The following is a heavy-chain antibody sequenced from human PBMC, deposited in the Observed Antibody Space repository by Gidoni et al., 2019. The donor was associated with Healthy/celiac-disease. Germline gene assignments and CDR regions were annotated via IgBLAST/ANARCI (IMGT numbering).Heavy chain of an antibody. Sequence: EVQLVESGGGLIQPGGSLSLSCAASGFTVSSNYMSWVRQAPGKGLEWVSVIYSGGSTYYADSVKGRFTISRDNSKNTLYLQMNSLRAEDTAVYYCARVVVAPYYFDYWGQGTLVTVSS. CDR3: ARVVVAPYYFDY. V-gene: IGHV3-53*01. CDR2: IYSGGST. D-gene: IGHD3-22*01. J-gene: IGHJ4*02. CDR1: GFTVSSNY.